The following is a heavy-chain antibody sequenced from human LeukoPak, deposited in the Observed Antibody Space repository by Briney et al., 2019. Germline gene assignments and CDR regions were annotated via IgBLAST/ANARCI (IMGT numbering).Heavy chain of an antibody. CDR3: ARDQFIAAAGTGAFDI. CDR2: IYTSGST. CDR1: GGSIRSYY. J-gene: IGHJ3*02. V-gene: IGHV4-4*07. Sequence: PSETLSLTCTVSGGSIRSYYWSWIRQPAGKGLEWIGRIYTSGSTNYNPSLKSRVTMSVDTSKNQFSLKLSSVTAADTAVYYCARDQFIAAAGTGAFDIWGQGTMVTVSS. D-gene: IGHD6-13*01.